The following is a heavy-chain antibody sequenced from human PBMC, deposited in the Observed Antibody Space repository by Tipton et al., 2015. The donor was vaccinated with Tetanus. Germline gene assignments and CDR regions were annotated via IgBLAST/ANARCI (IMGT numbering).Heavy chain of an antibody. D-gene: IGHD3-22*01. Sequence: TLSLTCTVSGGSISNDNYYWSWIRQPPGKGLEWIGYMFYSGSAYYNPSLKSRVVISIDASKNQFSLKLNSMTAADTAVYYCARVGYYYYYMDVWGKGTTVTVSS. V-gene: IGHV4-30-4*01. CDR1: GGSISNDNYY. J-gene: IGHJ6*03. CDR3: ARVGYYYYYMDV. CDR2: MFYSGSA.